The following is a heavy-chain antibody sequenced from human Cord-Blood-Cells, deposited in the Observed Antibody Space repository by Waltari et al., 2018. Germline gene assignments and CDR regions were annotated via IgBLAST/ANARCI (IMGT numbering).Heavy chain of an antibody. Sequence: AASGFTFSSYSMNWVRQAPGKGLEWVSSISSSSSYIYYADSVQGRFTISRDNAKNSLYLQMNSLRAEDTAVYYCARDWGYYDSSGYYYYYYMDVWGKGTTVTVSS. CDR3: ARDWGYYDSSGYYYYYYMDV. CDR2: ISSSSSYI. J-gene: IGHJ6*03. CDR1: GFTFSSYS. D-gene: IGHD3-22*01. V-gene: IGHV3-21*01.